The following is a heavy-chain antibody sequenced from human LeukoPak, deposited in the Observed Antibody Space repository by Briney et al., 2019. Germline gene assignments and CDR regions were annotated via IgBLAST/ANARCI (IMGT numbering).Heavy chain of an antibody. D-gene: IGHD2-2*01. CDR3: ATNKYCSSTSCHLNPLDY. Sequence: ASVKVSCKASGGTFSGYAISWVRQAPGQGLEWMGGIIPIFGTANYAQKFQGRVTMTEDTSTDTAYMELSSLRSEDTAVYYCATNKYCSSTSCHLNPLDYWGQGTLVTVSS. CDR1: GGTFSGYA. J-gene: IGHJ4*02. CDR2: IIPIFGTA. V-gene: IGHV1-69*06.